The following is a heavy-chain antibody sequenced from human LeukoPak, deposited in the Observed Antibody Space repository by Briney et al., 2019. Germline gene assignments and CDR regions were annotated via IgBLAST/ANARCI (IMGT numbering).Heavy chain of an antibody. CDR3: ARPTEGYSYGPAQPPRDC. CDR1: GFTFSSYS. J-gene: IGHJ4*02. D-gene: IGHD5-18*01. V-gene: IGHV3-21*05. CDR2: INSRGTLI. Sequence: GGSLRLSCAASGFTFSSYSMNWVRQAPGKGLEWVSYINSRGTLIYYADSVKGRFTISRDNAKNSLYLQMNSLRAEDTAVYYCARPTEGYSYGPAQPPRDCWGQGTLVTVSS.